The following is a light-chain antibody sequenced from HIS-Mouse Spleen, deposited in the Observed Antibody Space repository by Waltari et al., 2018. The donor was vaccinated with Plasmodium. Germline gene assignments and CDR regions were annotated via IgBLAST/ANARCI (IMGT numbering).Light chain of an antibody. CDR2: GES. J-gene: IGKJ3*01. V-gene: IGKV3-15*01. CDR1: QSVSSN. Sequence: EIVMTQSPATLSVSPGERATLSCRASQSVSSNLAWYQQKPGQAPRLLIYGESTRATGIPAIRFSGSGSGTEFTLTISSLQSEDFAVYYCQQYNNWSFTFGPGTKVDIK. CDR3: QQYNNWSFT.